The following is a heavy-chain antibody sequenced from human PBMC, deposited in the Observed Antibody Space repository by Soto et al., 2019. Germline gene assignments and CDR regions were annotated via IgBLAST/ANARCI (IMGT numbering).Heavy chain of an antibody. Sequence: GGSLRLSCAASGFTFSNYAMTWVRQAPGKGLEWVSAISSGGTYTDYADSVKGRFTLSRDNSKNMVYLQMNSLRAEDTAVYHCAKESSAYNSGFYKYFDYWGQGTLVTVSS. D-gene: IGHD5-18*01. V-gene: IGHV3-23*01. CDR3: AKESSAYNSGFYKYFDY. J-gene: IGHJ4*02. CDR2: ISSGGTYT. CDR1: GFTFSNYA.